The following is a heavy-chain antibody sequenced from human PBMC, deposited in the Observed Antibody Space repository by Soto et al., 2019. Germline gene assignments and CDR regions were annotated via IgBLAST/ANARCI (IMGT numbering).Heavy chain of an antibody. CDR3: ATPGSGRSDSGYYYYGMDV. D-gene: IGHD5-12*01. CDR1: GGTFSSYA. Sequence: QVQLVQSGAEVKKPGSSVKVSCKASGGTFSSYAISWVRQAPGQGLEWMGGIIPIFGTANYAQKFQGRVTITADEATSPAYMELSSLRSEDTAVYSCATPGSGRSDSGYYYYGMDVWGQGTTVTVSS. CDR2: IIPIFGTA. J-gene: IGHJ6*02. V-gene: IGHV1-69*12.